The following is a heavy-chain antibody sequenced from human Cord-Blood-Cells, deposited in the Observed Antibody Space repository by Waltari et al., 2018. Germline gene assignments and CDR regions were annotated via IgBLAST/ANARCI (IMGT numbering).Heavy chain of an antibody. J-gene: IGHJ4*02. Sequence: QVQLQESGPGLVKPSATLSLTCTVPGYYISSGSHWVWIRQPPGKGLEWIGSIYHSGSTYYNPSLKSRVTISVDTSKNQFSLKLSSVTAADTAVYYCASGSMVRGVIIDYWGQGTLVTVSS. V-gene: IGHV4-38-2*02. CDR1: GYYISSGSH. CDR3: ASGSMVRGVIIDY. D-gene: IGHD3-10*01. CDR2: IYHSGST.